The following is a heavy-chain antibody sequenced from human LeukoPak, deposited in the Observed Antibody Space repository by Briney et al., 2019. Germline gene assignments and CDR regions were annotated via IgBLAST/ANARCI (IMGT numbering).Heavy chain of an antibody. CDR1: GFTFSNYW. J-gene: IGHJ4*02. CDR2: IGWNSGGI. V-gene: IGHV3-9*01. D-gene: IGHD6-13*01. CDR3: VKVTAAGFVDH. Sequence: GGSLRLSCVASGFTFSNYWMSWVRQAPGKGLEWVSGIGWNSGGIVYADSVKGRFTISRDNAKKSLYLQMNSLGAEDTALYYCVKVTAAGFVDHWGQGTLVTVSS.